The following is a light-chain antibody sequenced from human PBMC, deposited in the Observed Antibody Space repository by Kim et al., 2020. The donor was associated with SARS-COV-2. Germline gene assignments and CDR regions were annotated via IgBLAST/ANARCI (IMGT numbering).Light chain of an antibody. Sequence: SVKLTCTLSSRHSSSAIAWHQQQPEKGPRYLMKLNSDGSHSKGDGIPDRFSGSSSGAERYLTISSLQSEDEADYYCQTWGTGIRVFGGGTQLTVL. J-gene: IGLJ3*02. CDR2: LNSDGSH. CDR3: QTWGTGIRV. CDR1: SRHSSSA. V-gene: IGLV4-69*01.